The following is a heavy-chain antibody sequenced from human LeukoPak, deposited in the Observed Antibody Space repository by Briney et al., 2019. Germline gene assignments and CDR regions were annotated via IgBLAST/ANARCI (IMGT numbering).Heavy chain of an antibody. V-gene: IGHV4-59*12. Sequence: SETLSLTCTVSGGSISSYYWSWIRQPPGKGLEWIGYIYHSGSTYYNPSLKSRVTISVDRSKNQFSLKLSSVTAADTAVYYCARGGTTGTTAGYYYMDVWGKGTTVTVSS. D-gene: IGHD1-1*01. CDR2: IYHSGST. CDR3: ARGGTTGTTAGYYYMDV. CDR1: GGSISSYY. J-gene: IGHJ6*03.